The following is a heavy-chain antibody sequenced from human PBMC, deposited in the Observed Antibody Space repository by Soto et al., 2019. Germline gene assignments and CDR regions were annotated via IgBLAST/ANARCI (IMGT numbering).Heavy chain of an antibody. CDR1: GGSFSGYY. V-gene: IGHV4-34*01. J-gene: IGHJ4*02. CDR2: INHSGST. CDR3: ARSYFSGSSMFDY. D-gene: IGHD6-6*01. Sequence: SETLSLTCAVYGGSFSGYYWSWIRQPPGKGLEWIGEINHSGSTNYNPSLKSRVTISVDTSKNQFSLKLSSVTAADTAVYYCARSYFSGSSMFDYWGQGTLVTVSS.